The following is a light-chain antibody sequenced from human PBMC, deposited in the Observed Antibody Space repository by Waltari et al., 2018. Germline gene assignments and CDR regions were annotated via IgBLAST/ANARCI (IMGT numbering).Light chain of an antibody. CDR1: TSYAGGYNS. Sequence: QSALTQPASVSGSPGQSITISCTGATSYAGGYNSVSWYQQRPGKAPKLLIFDVSNRPAGFSNRFSGSKSGNTASLTISGLQAEDEAAYYCGSYTGSTTWVFGGGTKLTVL. CDR2: DVS. CDR3: GSYTGSTTWV. V-gene: IGLV2-14*01. J-gene: IGLJ3*02.